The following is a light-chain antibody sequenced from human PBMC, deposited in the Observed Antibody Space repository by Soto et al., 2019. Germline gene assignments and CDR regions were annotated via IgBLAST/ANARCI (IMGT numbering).Light chain of an antibody. CDR2: GAS. CDR3: QLYNRNTWS. Sequence: DIQMTHSPSTRSASVVGRVTITCRASQSVGTWVAWYQQKPGKAPKLLIYGASNLESGMPSRFSGSGSGTEFTLTITTLQPDDFATYFCQLYNRNTWSFGPGTKVDIK. CDR1: QSVGTW. J-gene: IGKJ1*01. V-gene: IGKV1-5*01.